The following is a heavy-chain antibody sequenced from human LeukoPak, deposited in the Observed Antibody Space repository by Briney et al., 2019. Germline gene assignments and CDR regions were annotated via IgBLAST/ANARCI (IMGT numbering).Heavy chain of an antibody. J-gene: IGHJ6*03. D-gene: IGHD2-15*01. V-gene: IGHV4-59*01. CDR2: IYYSGST. CDR1: GGSISSYY. CDR3: ARTRGYCSGGSCSTYYYYYYMDV. Sequence: SETLSLTCTASGGSISSYYWSWIRQPPGKGLEWIGYIYYSGSTNYNPSLKSRVTISVDTSKNQFSLKLSSVTAADTAVYYCARTRGYCSGGSCSTYYYYYYMDVWGKGTTVTVSS.